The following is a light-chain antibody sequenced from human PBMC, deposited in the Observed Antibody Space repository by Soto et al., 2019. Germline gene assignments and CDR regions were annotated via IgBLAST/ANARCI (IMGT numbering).Light chain of an antibody. CDR2: GAS. Sequence: ETVMTQSPATLSMSPGERVTLSCRASQSVSTNVAWYQQKPGQAPRLLIYGASTRATGIPPRFSGSGYATEFTLTISSLQTEDFAVYYCQQYNYLPPYTFVQGTKLEMK. CDR3: QQYNYLPPYT. CDR1: QSVSTN. V-gene: IGKV3-15*01. J-gene: IGKJ2*01.